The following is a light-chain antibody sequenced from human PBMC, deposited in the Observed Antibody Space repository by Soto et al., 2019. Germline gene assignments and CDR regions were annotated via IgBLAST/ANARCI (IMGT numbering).Light chain of an antibody. Sequence: QPVLTQPPSVSAAPGQKITISCSGSDSNIWYNSVYWYQQLPGTAPKLLISENDERPSELPDRFSASKSGTSATLGITGLQTGDEATYFCGAWDNGLSAVVFGGGTKLTVL. CDR3: GAWDNGLSAVV. J-gene: IGLJ2*01. V-gene: IGLV1-51*02. CDR1: DSNIWYNS. CDR2: END.